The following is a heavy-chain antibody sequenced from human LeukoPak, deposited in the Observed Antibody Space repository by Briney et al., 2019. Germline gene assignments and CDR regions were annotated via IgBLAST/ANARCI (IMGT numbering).Heavy chain of an antibody. V-gene: IGHV4-34*01. Sequence: SETLSLTCAVYGGSFSGYYWSWIRQPPGKGLEWIGEINHSGSTNYNPSLKSRVTISVDTSKNQFSLKLSSVTAADTAVYYCARVKYSSSWPDYWGQGTLVTASS. J-gene: IGHJ4*02. CDR1: GGSFSGYY. D-gene: IGHD6-13*01. CDR3: ARVKYSSSWPDY. CDR2: INHSGST.